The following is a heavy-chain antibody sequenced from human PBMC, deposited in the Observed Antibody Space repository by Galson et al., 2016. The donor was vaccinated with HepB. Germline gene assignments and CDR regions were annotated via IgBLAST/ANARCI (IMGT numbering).Heavy chain of an antibody. D-gene: IGHD1-26*01. J-gene: IGHJ4*02. V-gene: IGHV1-2*02. CDR1: GYPFINFY. Sequence: SVKVSCKASGYPFINFYIHWVRQAPGQGLEWMGWINPRNGETGYAQKFQGRVSVTRDTSISTTYMELSSLRSDDTALYYCARDLGYLAPKRRVWDKHFDYWGQGALVTVSS. CDR3: ARDLGYLAPKRRVWDKHFDY. CDR2: INPRNGET.